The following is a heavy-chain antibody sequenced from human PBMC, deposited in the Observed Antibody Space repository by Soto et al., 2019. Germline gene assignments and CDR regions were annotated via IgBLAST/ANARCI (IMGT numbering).Heavy chain of an antibody. CDR1: GGSISSYY. CDR2: IYYSGST. J-gene: IGHJ4*02. D-gene: IGHD3-10*01. CDR3: ARSISYYGSGCYYNDLGEFDY. Sequence: SETLSLTCTVSGGSISSYYWSWIRQPPGKGLEWIGYIYYSGSTNYNPSLKSRVTISVDTSKNQFSLKLSSVTAADTAVYYCARSISYYGSGCYYNDLGEFDYWAQRTLVTVSS. V-gene: IGHV4-59*01.